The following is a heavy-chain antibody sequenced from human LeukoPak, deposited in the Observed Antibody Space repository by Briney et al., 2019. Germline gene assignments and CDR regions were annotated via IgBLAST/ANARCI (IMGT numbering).Heavy chain of an antibody. D-gene: IGHD6-13*01. V-gene: IGHV3-23*01. CDR2: ISGSGAST. Sequence: GGSLRLSCLTSGFTLSTNAMSWVRQAPGKGLEWISGISGSGASTYYADSVKGRFTISRDNSKNTLYLQMNSLRAEDTAVYYCARQIAAGGFDYWGQGTLVTVSS. CDR3: ARQIAAGGFDY. CDR1: GFTLSTNA. J-gene: IGHJ4*02.